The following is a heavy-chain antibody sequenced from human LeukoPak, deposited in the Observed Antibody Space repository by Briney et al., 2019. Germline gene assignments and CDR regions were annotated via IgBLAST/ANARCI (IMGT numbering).Heavy chain of an antibody. CDR1: GFTFSSYG. Sequence: GRSLRLSCAASGFTFSSYGMHWVRQAPGKGLEWVSAIDSSTTRIYYANSVRGRFTISRDNAKNSLDLQMNSLRAEDTAVYYCVRGGTYCDSTCKGADYWGQGTLVAVSS. CDR3: VRGGTYCDSTCKGADY. CDR2: IDSSTTRI. D-gene: IGHD2/OR15-2a*01. J-gene: IGHJ4*02. V-gene: IGHV3-21*01.